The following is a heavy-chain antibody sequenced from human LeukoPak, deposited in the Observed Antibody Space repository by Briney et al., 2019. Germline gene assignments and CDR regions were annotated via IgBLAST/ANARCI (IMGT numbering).Heavy chain of an antibody. V-gene: IGHV3-23*01. CDR1: GFTFNNYW. D-gene: IGHD2-8*01. Sequence: GGSLRLSCAASGFTFNNYWMSWVRQPPGKGLEWVSSVSGSGSGTYYADSVKGRFTISRDNSKNTLYLQMNSLRAEDTAVYYCAKVPGLMVYDPWGQGTLVTVSS. J-gene: IGHJ5*02. CDR3: AKVPGLMVYDP. CDR2: VSGSGSGT.